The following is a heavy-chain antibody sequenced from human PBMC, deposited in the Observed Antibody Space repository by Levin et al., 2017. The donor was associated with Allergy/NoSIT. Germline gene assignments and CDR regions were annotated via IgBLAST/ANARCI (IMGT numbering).Heavy chain of an antibody. CDR3: GRLGDGSYYERAFDY. J-gene: IGHJ4*02. V-gene: IGHV4-39*02. CDR2: IHYSGST. Sequence: SETLSLTCTVSAGSISSGSYYWGWIRQPPGKGLEWIGSIHYSGSTNYNPSLKSRVTISVDTSKNHFSLKLSSVTAADTAVYYCGRLGDGSYYERAFDYWGQGTLVTVSS. CDR1: AGSISSGSYY. D-gene: IGHD1-26*01.